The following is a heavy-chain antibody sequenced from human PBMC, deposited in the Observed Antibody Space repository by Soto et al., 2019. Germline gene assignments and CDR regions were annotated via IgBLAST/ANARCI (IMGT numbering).Heavy chain of an antibody. CDR2: ISHRGDT. Sequence: EVLSVTSAGYGDCLRGYYWSWIRQPPGKRLEWIGEISHRGDTSYNPSLKSRVTISVDTSKKQFSLRLTSVTAADTAVYYCVRGDVAARLQSWGQGTLVTVSS. V-gene: IGHV4-34*01. CDR3: VRGDVAARLQS. J-gene: IGHJ5*02. CDR1: GDCLRGYY. D-gene: IGHD6-6*01.